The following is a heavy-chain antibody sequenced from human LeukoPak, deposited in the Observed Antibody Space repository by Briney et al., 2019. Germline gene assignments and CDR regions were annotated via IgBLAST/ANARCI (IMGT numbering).Heavy chain of an antibody. V-gene: IGHV4-59*01. CDR2: IYYSGST. J-gene: IGHJ3*02. CDR3: ARSPAYGDYPVWFQTDAFDI. Sequence: SETLSLTCTVSGGSISSYYWSWIRQPPGKGLEWIGYIYYSGSTNYNPPLKSRVTISVDTSKNQFSLKLSSVTAADTAVYYCARSPAYGDYPVWFQTDAFDIWGQGTMVTVSS. D-gene: IGHD4-17*01. CDR1: GGSISSYY.